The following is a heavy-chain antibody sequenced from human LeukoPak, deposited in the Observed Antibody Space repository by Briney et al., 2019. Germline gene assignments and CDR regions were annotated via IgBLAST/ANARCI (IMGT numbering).Heavy chain of an antibody. Sequence: SETLSLTCAVYGGSFSGYYWSWIRQPPGKGLEWIGEINHSGSTNYNPSLKSRVTISVDTSKNQFSLKLSSVTAADTAVYYCAREVAGYWGQGTLVTVSS. V-gene: IGHV4-34*01. J-gene: IGHJ4*02. CDR3: AREVAGY. CDR2: INHSGST. CDR1: GGSFSGYY. D-gene: IGHD2-15*01.